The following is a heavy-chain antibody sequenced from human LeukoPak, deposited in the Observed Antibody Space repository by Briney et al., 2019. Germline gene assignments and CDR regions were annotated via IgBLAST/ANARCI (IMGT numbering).Heavy chain of an antibody. Sequence: GRSLRLSCAASGFTFSSYGMHWVRQAPGKGLEWVAVISYDGSNKYYADSVEGRFTISRDNSKNTLYLQMNSLRAEDTAVYYCAKDASELGYYYGMDVWGQGTTVTVSS. V-gene: IGHV3-30*18. D-gene: IGHD3-10*01. CDR1: GFTFSSYG. J-gene: IGHJ6*02. CDR2: ISYDGSNK. CDR3: AKDASELGYYYGMDV.